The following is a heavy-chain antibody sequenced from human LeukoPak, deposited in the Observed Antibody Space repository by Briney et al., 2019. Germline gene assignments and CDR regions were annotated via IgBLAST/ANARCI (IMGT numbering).Heavy chain of an antibody. CDR3: ARHRLGYCSSTSCLAPYNWFDP. J-gene: IGHJ5*02. D-gene: IGHD2-2*01. V-gene: IGHV4-39*01. Sequence: SETLSLTCTVSGGSISSSSYYWGWIRQPPGKGLESLGSIYYSGSTYYNPSLKSRVTISVDTSKNQFSLKLSSVTAADTAVYYCARHRLGYCSSTSCLAPYNWFDPWGQGTLVTVSS. CDR1: GGSISSSSYY. CDR2: IYYSGST.